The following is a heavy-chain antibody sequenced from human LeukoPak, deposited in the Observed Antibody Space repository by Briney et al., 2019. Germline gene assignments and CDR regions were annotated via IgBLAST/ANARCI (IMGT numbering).Heavy chain of an antibody. CDR2: VYYGGTT. D-gene: IGHD2-15*01. Sequence: SETLSLTCTVSGGSVSSYYWSWVRQPPGQGLEWIGYVYYGGTTSYSPSLKSRVTMSIDRSKNPFSLTLFSVTAADTAIYYCARDCTGGSCYPPSDAFDIWGQGTKVTVSS. CDR1: GGSVSSYY. J-gene: IGHJ3*02. CDR3: ARDCTGGSCYPPSDAFDI. V-gene: IGHV4-59*02.